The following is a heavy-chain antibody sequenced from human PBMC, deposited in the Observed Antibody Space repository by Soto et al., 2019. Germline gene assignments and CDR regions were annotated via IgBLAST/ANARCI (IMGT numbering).Heavy chain of an antibody. D-gene: IGHD6-13*01. V-gene: IGHV1-69*01. CDR2: IIPIFGTA. J-gene: IGHJ6*02. CDR1: GGTFSSYA. CDR3: ARVDSSSPAYYYYGMDV. Sequence: QVQLVQSGAEVKKPGSSVKVSCKASGGTFSSYAISWVRQAPGQGLEWMGGIIPIFGTANYAQKFQGRVTSTADESTSTAYMELSSLRSEDTAVYYCARVDSSSPAYYYYGMDVWCQGTTVTDSS.